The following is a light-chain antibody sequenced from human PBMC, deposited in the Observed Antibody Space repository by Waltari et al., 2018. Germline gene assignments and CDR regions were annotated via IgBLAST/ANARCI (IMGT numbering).Light chain of an antibody. CDR3: SSYTSSSPWV. CDR2: DLS. Sequence: QSALTQPAPVSGSPGQSSTIPCTGTSSDVGGLNYVSWYQQHPGNAPKLMIYDLSNRPSGVSNRFSGSKSGNTASLTISGLQAEDEADYYCSSYTSSSPWVFGGGTKLTVL. J-gene: IGLJ3*02. V-gene: IGLV2-14*01. CDR1: SSDVGGLNY.